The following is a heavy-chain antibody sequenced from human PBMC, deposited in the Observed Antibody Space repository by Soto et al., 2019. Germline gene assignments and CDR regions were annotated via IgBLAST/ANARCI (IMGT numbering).Heavy chain of an antibody. Sequence: EVQLLESGGGLVQPGGSLRLSCAASGFTFSSFALSWVRQAPGMGLEWVSAISGGGDGTDYADSVKGRFTISRDNSNNTLYLQMNSLRAEDTAIYSCVREASGWYSRGSFDFWGRGTMVTVSS. J-gene: IGHJ3*01. D-gene: IGHD6-19*01. V-gene: IGHV3-23*01. CDR1: GFTFSSFA. CDR3: VREASGWYSRGSFDF. CDR2: ISGGGDGT.